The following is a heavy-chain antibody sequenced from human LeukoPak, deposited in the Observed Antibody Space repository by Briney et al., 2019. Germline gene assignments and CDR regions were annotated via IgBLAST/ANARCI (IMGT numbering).Heavy chain of an antibody. CDR2: IYYSGST. CDR3: ARESSDISTEFDP. CDR1: GGSISSGGYY. Sequence: MTSETLSLTCTVSGGSISSGGYYWSWIRQHPGKGLEWIGYIYYSGSTYYNPSLKSRVTISVDTSKNQFSLKLSSVTAADTAVYYCARESSDISTEFDPWGQGTLVTVSS. D-gene: IGHD3-9*01. J-gene: IGHJ5*02. V-gene: IGHV4-31*03.